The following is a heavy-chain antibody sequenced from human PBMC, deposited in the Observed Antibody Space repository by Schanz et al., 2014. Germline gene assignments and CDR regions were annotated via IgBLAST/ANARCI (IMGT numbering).Heavy chain of an antibody. D-gene: IGHD1-1*01. J-gene: IGHJ6*02. CDR2: ISASGDST. Sequence: EVQVVESGGGFVQPGGSLRLSCAASGFTFSSYVMNLVRQAPGRGLEWVSFISASGDSTSYADSVKGRFTISRDNAKNTLYLQLNSLREEDTAMYYCARRVPYSFGLDVWGQGATVSVSS. CDR3: ARRVPYSFGLDV. V-gene: IGHV3-23*04. CDR1: GFTFSSYV.